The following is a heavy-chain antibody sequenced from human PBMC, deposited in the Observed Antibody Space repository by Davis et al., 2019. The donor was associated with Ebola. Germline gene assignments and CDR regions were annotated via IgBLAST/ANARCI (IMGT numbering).Heavy chain of an antibody. CDR3: ARGGYSYGYGLDF. V-gene: IGHV1-8*01. CDR1: GYILITYD. CDR2: MYPNTDKT. J-gene: IGHJ4*02. D-gene: IGHD5-18*01. Sequence: ASVTVSCKASGYILITYDIFWLRQVPGQGLEWLGWMYPNTDKTGYAPKFQGRVTMTWNNSITTAYLEVRSLTSDDTSVYYCARGGYSYGYGLDFWGQGSLVTVSS.